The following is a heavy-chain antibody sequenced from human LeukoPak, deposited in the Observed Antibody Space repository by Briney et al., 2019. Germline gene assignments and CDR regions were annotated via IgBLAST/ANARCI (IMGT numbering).Heavy chain of an antibody. CDR1: GGSFSGYY. CDR2: IYYSGST. V-gene: IGHV4-34*01. Sequence: SETLSLTRAVYGGSFSGYYWGWIRQPPGKGLEWIGSIYYSGSTYYNPSLKSQVTISVDTSKNQFSLKLSSVTAADTAVYYCARGGSRYCSGGSCYSWGQGTLVTVSS. CDR3: ARGGSRYCSGGSCYS. D-gene: IGHD2-15*01. J-gene: IGHJ4*02.